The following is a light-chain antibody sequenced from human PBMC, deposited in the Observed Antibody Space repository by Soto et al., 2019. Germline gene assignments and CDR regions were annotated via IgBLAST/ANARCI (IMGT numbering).Light chain of an antibody. V-gene: IGLV2-23*02. J-gene: IGLJ1*01. CDR3: CSSGGSPTYV. CDR1: SSNVGSYKL. Sequence: QSVLTQPASVSGSPGQSITISCTGTSSNVGSYKLVSWYQQHPGKAPKLMIFEVNKRPSGDSNRFSGSKSGNTASLPIAGLKVEDEADYYCCSSGGSPTYVFGTGTKVTVL. CDR2: EVN.